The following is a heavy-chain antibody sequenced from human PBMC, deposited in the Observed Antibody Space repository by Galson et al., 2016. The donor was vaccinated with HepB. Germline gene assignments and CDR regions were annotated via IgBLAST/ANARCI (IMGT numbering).Heavy chain of an antibody. J-gene: IGHJ6*02. D-gene: IGHD3-10*01. CDR2: ISDSGSSS. Sequence: SLRLSCAASGFTFNTYDMHWVRQAPGRELEWVSSISDSGSSSYYADSVKGRFTVSRDNLRNTQSLQMHSLRLEDTAVYYCVKDRLIRGVYTYYHGLDVWGQGTTVIVS. V-gene: IGHV3-23*01. CDR3: VKDRLIRGVYTYYHGLDV. CDR1: GFTFNTYD.